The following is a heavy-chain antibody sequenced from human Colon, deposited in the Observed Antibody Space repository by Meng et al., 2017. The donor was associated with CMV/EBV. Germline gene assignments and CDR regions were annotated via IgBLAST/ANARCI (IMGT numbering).Heavy chain of an antibody. Sequence: LSLTCAASGFIFDDYTLHWVRQAPGKGLEWVSLITWDGGTTYYADSVKGRFTMSRDNSRNSLYLQMNSLRPEDTGLYYCAKARYYYYYGMDVWGQGTTVTVSS. V-gene: IGHV3-43*01. D-gene: IGHD2-15*01. CDR3: AKARYYYYYGMDV. J-gene: IGHJ6*02. CDR1: GFIFDDYT. CDR2: ITWDGGTT.